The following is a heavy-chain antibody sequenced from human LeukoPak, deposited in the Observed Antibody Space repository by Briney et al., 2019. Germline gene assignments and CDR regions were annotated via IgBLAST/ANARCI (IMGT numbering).Heavy chain of an antibody. V-gene: IGHV5-51*01. CDR2: IYPGDSDT. Sequence: GESLKISCKGSGYSFTSYWIGWVRQMPGKGLEWMGIIYPGDSDTRYSPSFQGQVTISADKSISTAYLQWSGLKASDTAMYYCARHAEGSSSWYNPLFDYWGQGTLVTVSS. CDR1: GYSFTSYW. D-gene: IGHD6-13*01. J-gene: IGHJ4*02. CDR3: ARHAEGSSSWYNPLFDY.